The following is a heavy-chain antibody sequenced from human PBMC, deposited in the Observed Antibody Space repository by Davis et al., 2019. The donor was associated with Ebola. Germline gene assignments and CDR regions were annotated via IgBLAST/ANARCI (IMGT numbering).Heavy chain of an antibody. Sequence: MPSETLSPTFAVPGVSIRSNNQYWGWIRQPPGKGLEWLGSIYYSGSAYYNPSLKSRVTMSADMSKNQFSLKLNSVTAADTAVYFCARVPVVDFHYDSSGWGPFDYWGQGTLVTVSS. CDR2: IYYSGSA. CDR3: ARVPVVDFHYDSSGWGPFDY. D-gene: IGHD3-22*01. CDR1: GVSIRSNNQY. V-gene: IGHV4-39*01. J-gene: IGHJ4*02.